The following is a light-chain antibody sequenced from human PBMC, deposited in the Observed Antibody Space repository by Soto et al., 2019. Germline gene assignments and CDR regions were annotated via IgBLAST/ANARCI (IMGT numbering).Light chain of an antibody. J-gene: IGLJ2*01. CDR2: EGS. Sequence: QSALTQPASVSGSPGQSITISCTGTSSDVGTYNLVSWHQHHPGKAPKLIIYEGSKRPSGVSNRFSGSKSGNTASLTISGLQAEDEAAYYCCSFAVGSTLVFGGGTKLTVL. CDR3: CSFAVGSTLV. CDR1: SSDVGTYNL. V-gene: IGLV2-23*01.